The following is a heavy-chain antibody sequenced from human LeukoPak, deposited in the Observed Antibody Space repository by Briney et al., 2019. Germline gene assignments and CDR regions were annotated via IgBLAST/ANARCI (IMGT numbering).Heavy chain of an antibody. V-gene: IGHV3-21*01. Sequence: PGGSLRLSCAASGFTFSSYSMNWVRQAPGKGLEWVSSISSSSSYIYYADSVKGRFTISRDNAKNSLYLQMNSLRAEDTAVYYCATDGLAKFGALDYWGQGTLVTVSS. CDR2: ISSSSSYI. CDR3: ATDGLAKFGALDY. D-gene: IGHD3-10*01. CDR1: GFTFSSYS. J-gene: IGHJ4*02.